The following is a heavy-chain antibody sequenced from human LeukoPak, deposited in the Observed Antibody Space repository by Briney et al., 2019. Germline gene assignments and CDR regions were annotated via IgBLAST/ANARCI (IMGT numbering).Heavy chain of an antibody. CDR2: IISKTDGGIT. V-gene: IGHV3-15*01. D-gene: IGHD3-10*01. CDR1: GFGFSYAW. Sequence: GGSLRLSCAASGFGFSYAWMNWVRQAPGKGLEWVGRIISKTDGGITDYAAPVRGRFTISRDDSKNTLYLETNNLKPEDTAVYYCTTLRSLDYWGQATLVTVSS. CDR3: TTLRSLDY. J-gene: IGHJ4*02.